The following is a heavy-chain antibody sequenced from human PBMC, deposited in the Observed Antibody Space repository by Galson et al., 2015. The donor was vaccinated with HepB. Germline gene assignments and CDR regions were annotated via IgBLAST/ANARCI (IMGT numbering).Heavy chain of an antibody. CDR1: GYTFSTYG. Sequence: SVKVSCTASGYTFSTYGISWVRQAPGQGLEWMGWIATYNGNTNYAQKFQGRVTMTTDTSTSTAYVELRSLRSDDTAVYYCARGGSGSYYSYWGQGTLVTVSS. V-gene: IGHV1-18*01. D-gene: IGHD3-10*01. J-gene: IGHJ4*02. CDR2: IATYNGNT. CDR3: ARGGSGSYYSY.